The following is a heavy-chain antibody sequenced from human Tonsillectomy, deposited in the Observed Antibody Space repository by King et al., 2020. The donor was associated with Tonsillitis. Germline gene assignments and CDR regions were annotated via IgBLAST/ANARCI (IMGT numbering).Heavy chain of an antibody. CDR2: ISGSGGST. V-gene: IGHV3-23*04. J-gene: IGHJ4*02. CDR3: AKGDYCSSTSCYTSFDY. D-gene: IGHD2-2*02. CDR1: GFTFNSYA. Sequence: VQLVESGGGLVQPGGSLRLSCAASGFTFNSYAMSWVRQAPGKGLEWVSGISGSGGSTKYADSWKGRFTISRANSKNQLYLQMNSLRAEDTAVYYCAKGDYCSSTSCYTSFDYWGQGTLVTVSS.